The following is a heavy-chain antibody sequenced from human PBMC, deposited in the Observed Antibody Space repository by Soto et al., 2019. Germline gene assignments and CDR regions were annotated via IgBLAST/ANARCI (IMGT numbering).Heavy chain of an antibody. V-gene: IGHV4-59*08. Sequence: QVQLQESGPCLVKPSETLSLTCRLSGGSFSPNYWGWFRQSPGKGLEWVGYIYYGGTTSYNPSLRSRVTTSLETSKGHFSLRLTSVTAADTAVYYCARLGAFYHSLDPWGPGTMVTVSS. J-gene: IGHJ5*02. D-gene: IGHD3-3*02. CDR1: GGSFSPNY. CDR3: ARLGAFYHSLDP. CDR2: IYYGGTT.